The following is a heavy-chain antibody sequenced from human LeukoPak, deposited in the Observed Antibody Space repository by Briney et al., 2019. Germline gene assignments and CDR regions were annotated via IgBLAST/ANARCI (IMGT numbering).Heavy chain of an antibody. D-gene: IGHD3-22*01. J-gene: IGHJ4*02. CDR2: ISSSSSYI. CDR1: GFTFSSYS. V-gene: IGHV3-21*01. CDR3: ARHYDSNSYGPGY. Sequence: GGSLRLSCAASGFTFSSYSLDWVRQAPGKGLEWVSSISSSSSYIYYADSVKGRFTTSRDNAKNSLYLQMNSLRAEDTAVYYCARHYDSNSYGPGYWGQGTLVTVSS.